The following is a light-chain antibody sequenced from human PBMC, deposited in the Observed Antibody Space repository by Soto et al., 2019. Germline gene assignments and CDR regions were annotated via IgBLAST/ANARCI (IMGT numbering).Light chain of an antibody. Sequence: EIMMTQSPGTLSASPGERATLSCRASQSVSSNLAWYQQKPGQAPRRLIYAVSTRATGIPARFSGSGSGTEFPLTISSLQSEDFAVYYCQQYNKWPLTFGQGTKVEIK. V-gene: IGKV3-15*01. CDR1: QSVSSN. CDR3: QQYNKWPLT. J-gene: IGKJ1*01. CDR2: AVS.